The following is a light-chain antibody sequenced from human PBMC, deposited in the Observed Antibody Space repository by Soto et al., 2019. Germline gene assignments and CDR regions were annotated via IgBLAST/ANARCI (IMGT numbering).Light chain of an antibody. V-gene: IGLV5-45*03. CDR1: SGINVGTYR. Sequence: QPVLTQPSSLSASPGASASLTCTLRSGINVGTYRIYGFQQKPGSPPQYLLSYKSDSDKQQGSGVPSRFSGSKDASANAGILLISGLQSEDEADYYCMIWHSSAWVFGGGTKLTVL. CDR3: MIWHSSAWV. J-gene: IGLJ3*02. CDR2: YKSDSDK.